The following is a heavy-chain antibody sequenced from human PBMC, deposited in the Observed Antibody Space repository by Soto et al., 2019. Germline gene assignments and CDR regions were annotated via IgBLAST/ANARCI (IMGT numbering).Heavy chain of an antibody. CDR1: GFTFSSYG. Sequence: QVQLVESGGGVVQPGRSLRRSCAASGFTFSSYGMHWVRQAPGKGLEWVAVIWYDGSNKYYADSVKGRFTISRDNSKNTLYLQMNSLRAEDTAGYYCASPGAASDYWGQGTLVTVSS. CDR3: ASPGAASDY. D-gene: IGHD6-13*01. V-gene: IGHV3-33*01. CDR2: IWYDGSNK. J-gene: IGHJ4*02.